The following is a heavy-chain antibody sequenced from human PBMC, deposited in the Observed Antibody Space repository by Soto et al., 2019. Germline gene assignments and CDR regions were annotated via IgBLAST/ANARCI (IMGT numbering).Heavy chain of an antibody. CDR2: INPNGGRT. CDR1: GYIFTNFY. Sequence: QVQLVQPGAEVKKPGASVKFSCKASGYIFTNFYIHWVRQAPVQGLEWIGIINPNGGRTNYAQNFQCRVTMTRDTSTSTVYVELSSLKSEDTAVYYCTRGLASGDYWGQGTLITVSS. D-gene: IGHD6-6*01. J-gene: IGHJ4*02. V-gene: IGHV1-46*03. CDR3: TRGLASGDY.